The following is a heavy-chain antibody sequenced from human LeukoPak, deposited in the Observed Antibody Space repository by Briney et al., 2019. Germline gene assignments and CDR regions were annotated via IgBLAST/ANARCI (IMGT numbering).Heavy chain of an antibody. V-gene: IGHV3-23*01. CDR1: GFTFGDYA. J-gene: IGHJ4*02. CDR2: ISGSGGST. Sequence: PGRSLRLSCTASGFTFGDYAMSWVRQTPGKGLEWVSAISGSGGSTYYADSVKGRFTISRDNSKNTLYLQMNSLRAEDTAVYYCAKEVETYYYDTSGYFDYWGQGTLVTVSS. D-gene: IGHD3-22*01. CDR3: AKEVETYYYDTSGYFDY.